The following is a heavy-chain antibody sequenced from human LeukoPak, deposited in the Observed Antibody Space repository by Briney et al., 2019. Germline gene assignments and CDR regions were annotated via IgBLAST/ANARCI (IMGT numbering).Heavy chain of an antibody. CDR2: ISGSGGST. J-gene: IGHJ3*02. CDR3: AKRLTGYSSGWHDAFDI. D-gene: IGHD6-19*01. Sequence: GGSLRLSCAASGFTFSSYAMSWVRQAPGKGLGWVSAISGSGGSTYYADSVKGRFTISRDNSKNTLYLQMNSLRAEDTAVYYCAKRLTGYSSGWHDAFDIWGQGTMVTVSS. CDR1: GFTFSSYA. V-gene: IGHV3-23*01.